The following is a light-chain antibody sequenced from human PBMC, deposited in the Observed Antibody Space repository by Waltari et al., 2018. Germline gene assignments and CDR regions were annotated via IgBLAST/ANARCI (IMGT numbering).Light chain of an antibody. J-gene: IGKJ3*01. CDR1: KGINTY. V-gene: IGKV1-17*01. Sequence: EIKMTQPQPSLSASVGERVTIISRESKGINTYLIWYQQKPGKTPKRLIYAASSLESGVPSRFSGSGSGTDFTLTISSLQPEDFATYYCLQYNSNPFTFGPGTKLDIK. CDR3: LQYNSNPFT. CDR2: AAS.